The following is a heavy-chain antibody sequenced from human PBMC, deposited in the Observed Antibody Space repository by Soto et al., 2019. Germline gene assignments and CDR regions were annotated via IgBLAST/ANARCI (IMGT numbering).Heavy chain of an antibody. CDR2: IYYNGNT. J-gene: IGHJ2*01. V-gene: IGHV4-28*01. D-gene: IGHD3-10*01. Sequence: QVQLQESGPGLVKPSDTLSLTCAVSDYSINSGSHWWGWIRQPPGKGLEWIGYIYYNGNTYYTPSLKSRVIMSIDTSKNKFSLNLRSVTAIDTAVYYCARRSRSGRVRDRGVADWYFDLWGRGSLVTVS. CDR1: DYSINSGSHW. CDR3: ARRSRSGRVRDRGVADWYFDL.